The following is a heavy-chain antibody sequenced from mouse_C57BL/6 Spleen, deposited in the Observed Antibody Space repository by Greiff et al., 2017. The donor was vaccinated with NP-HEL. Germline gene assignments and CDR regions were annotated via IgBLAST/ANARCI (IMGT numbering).Heavy chain of an antibody. CDR2: IHPNSGST. CDR3: ASYYYGSSYLGNYFDD. CDR1: SYTFTSYW. J-gene: IGHJ2*01. Sequence: QVQLQQPGAELVKPGASVKLSCKASSYTFTSYWMHWVKQRPGQGLEWIGMIHPNSGSTNYNEKFKSKATLTVDKSSSTAYMQLSSLTSEDSAVYYCASYYYGSSYLGNYFDDWGKATTLTASS. D-gene: IGHD1-1*01. V-gene: IGHV1-64*01.